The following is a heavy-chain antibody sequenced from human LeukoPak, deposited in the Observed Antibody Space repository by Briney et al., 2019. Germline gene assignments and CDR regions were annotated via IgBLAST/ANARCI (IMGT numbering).Heavy chain of an antibody. J-gene: IGHJ3*02. CDR2: IWSDGSSK. Sequence: PGGSLRLSCAASGFTFSSYGMHWVRQAPGKGLEWVAVIWSDGSSKHYADSVKGRFTISRDNSKNTLYLQVNSLRAEDTAMYYCARNILFAFDIWGQGTMVTVSS. CDR3: ARNILFAFDI. V-gene: IGHV3-33*01. CDR1: GFTFSSYG.